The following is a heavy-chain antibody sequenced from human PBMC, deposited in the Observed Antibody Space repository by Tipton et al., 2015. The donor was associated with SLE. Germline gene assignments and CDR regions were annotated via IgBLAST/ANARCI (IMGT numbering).Heavy chain of an antibody. CDR3: ARDLYDFWSGYTPSGAMDV. J-gene: IGHJ6*03. D-gene: IGHD3-3*01. V-gene: IGHV4-31*03. Sequence: LRLSCTVSGASISSGSNYWTWIRQHPGKGLEWIGHISNSGSTYYTPSLKSRVTISVDTSKNQFSLRLSSVTAADTAMYYCARDLYDFWSGYTPSGAMDVWGKGTTVTVSS. CDR1: GASISSGSNY. CDR2: ISNSGST.